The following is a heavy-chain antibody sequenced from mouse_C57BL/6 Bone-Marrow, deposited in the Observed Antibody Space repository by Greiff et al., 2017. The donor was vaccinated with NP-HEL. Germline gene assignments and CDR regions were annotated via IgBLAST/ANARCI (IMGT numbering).Heavy chain of an antibody. Sequence: QVQLQQPGAELVKPGASVKLSCKASGYTFTSYWMHWVKQRPGRGLEWIGRIDPNSGGTKYNEKFKSKATLSVDKPSSTAYMPLSSLTSEDSAVYYCAKRKGLYWYFDVWGTRTTVTVSS. V-gene: IGHV1-72*01. CDR2: IDPNSGGT. J-gene: IGHJ1*03. D-gene: IGHD2-4*01. CDR1: GYTFTSYW. CDR3: AKRKGLYWYFDV.